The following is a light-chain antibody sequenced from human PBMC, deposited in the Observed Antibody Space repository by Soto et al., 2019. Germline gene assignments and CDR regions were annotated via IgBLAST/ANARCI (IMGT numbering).Light chain of an antibody. Sequence: QAVVTQEPSLTVSPGGTVTLTGASSTGAVTSGYYPNWFQQKSGQAPRALMYITSNKHSWTPARFSGSLLGGKAALTLSGVQPEDEAEYYCLLYYGGAWVFGGGTKLTVL. CDR2: ITS. J-gene: IGLJ3*02. V-gene: IGLV7-43*01. CDR1: TGAVTSGYY. CDR3: LLYYGGAWV.